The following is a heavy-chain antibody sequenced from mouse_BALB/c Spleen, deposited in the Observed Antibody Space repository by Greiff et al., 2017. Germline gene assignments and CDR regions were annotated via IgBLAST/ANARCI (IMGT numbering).Heavy chain of an antibody. V-gene: IGHV7-3*02. CDR1: GFTFTDYY. J-gene: IGHJ2*01. D-gene: IGHD2-4*01. CDR2: IRNKANGYTT. CDR3: ARDMAMITAQGLDY. Sequence: EVQLVESGGGLVQPGGSLRLSCATSGFTFTDYYMSWVRQPPGKALEWLGFIRNKANGYTTEYSASVKGRFTISRDNSQSILYLQMNTLRAEDSATYYCARDMAMITAQGLDYWGQGTTLTVSS.